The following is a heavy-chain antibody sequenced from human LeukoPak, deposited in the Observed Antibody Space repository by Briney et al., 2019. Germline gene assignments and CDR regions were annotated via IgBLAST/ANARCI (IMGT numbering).Heavy chain of an antibody. CDR2: INHSGST. J-gene: IGHJ6*02. D-gene: IGHD3-3*01. V-gene: IGHV4-34*01. Sequence: SETLSLTCAVSGGSFSSYYWSWIRQTPEKGLEWIGEINHSGSTNYNPSLKSQVTISMDASRDQFSLRLSSVTAADTAVYYCARASCRFCGVDVWGQGTTVTVSS. CDR3: ARASCRFCGVDV. CDR1: GGSFSSYY.